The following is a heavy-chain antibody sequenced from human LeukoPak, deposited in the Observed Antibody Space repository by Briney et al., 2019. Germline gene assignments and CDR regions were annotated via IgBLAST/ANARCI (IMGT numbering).Heavy chain of an antibody. J-gene: IGHJ4*02. CDR3: ARDTYSSSSIFDY. D-gene: IGHD6-6*01. Sequence: ASVKVSCKASGYTFTGYYMHWVRQAPGQGLEWMGWINPNSGGTNYAQKFQGRVTMTRDTSISTAYMELSRLRSDDTAVYYRARDTYSSSSIFDYWGQGTLVTVSS. CDR1: GYTFTGYY. CDR2: INPNSGGT. V-gene: IGHV1-2*02.